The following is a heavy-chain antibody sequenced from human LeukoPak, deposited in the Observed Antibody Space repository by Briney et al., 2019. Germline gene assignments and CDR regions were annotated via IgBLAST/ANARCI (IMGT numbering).Heavy chain of an antibody. Sequence: SETLSLTCTVSGGSISSSSYYWGWIRQPPGKGLEWIGSIYYSGSTYYNPSLKRRVTISVDTSKNQFSLKLSSVTAADTAVYYCARHRGLYDSSGYYYGLEAFDIWGQGTMVTVSS. CDR2: IYYSGST. J-gene: IGHJ3*02. CDR1: GGSISSSSYY. V-gene: IGHV4-39*01. CDR3: ARHRGLYDSSGYYYGLEAFDI. D-gene: IGHD3-22*01.